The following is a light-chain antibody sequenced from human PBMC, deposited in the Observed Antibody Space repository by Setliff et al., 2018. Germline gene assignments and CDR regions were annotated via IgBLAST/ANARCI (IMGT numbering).Light chain of an antibody. V-gene: IGLV2-14*03. J-gene: IGLJ2*01. CDR3: SSYTTISTLV. Sequence: QSVLTQPASVSGSPGQPITISCTGTSSDVGGYNYVSWYQQHPGKAPKVIIYDVVVRPSGVSNRFSGSKSGNTASLTISGLQAEDGADYYCSSYTTISTLVFGGGTKVTVL. CDR2: DVV. CDR1: SSDVGGYNY.